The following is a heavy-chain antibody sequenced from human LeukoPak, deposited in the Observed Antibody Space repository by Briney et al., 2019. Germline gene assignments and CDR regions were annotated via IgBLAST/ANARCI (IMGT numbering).Heavy chain of an antibody. CDR3: ARALRLGYSYGYTFNY. D-gene: IGHD5-18*01. CDR2: INHSGGT. Sequence: PSETLSLTCAVYGGSFSGYYWSWIRQPPGKGLEWIGEINHSGGTNYNPSLKSRVTISVDTSKNQFSLKLSSVTAADTAVYYCARALRLGYSYGYTFNYWGQGTLVTVSS. V-gene: IGHV4-34*01. J-gene: IGHJ4*02. CDR1: GGSFSGYY.